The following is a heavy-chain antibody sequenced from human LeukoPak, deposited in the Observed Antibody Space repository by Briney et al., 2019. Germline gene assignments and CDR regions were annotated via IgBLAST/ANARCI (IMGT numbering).Heavy chain of an antibody. V-gene: IGHV4-59*08. D-gene: IGHD1-14*01. CDR1: GGSISSYY. Sequence: SETLSPTCTVSGGSISSYYWSWIRQPPGKGLEWIGYIYYSGSTNYNPSLKSRVTISVDTSKNQFSLKLSSVTAADTAVYYCARRNPTYYFDYWGQGTLVTVSS. J-gene: IGHJ4*02. CDR2: IYYSGST. CDR3: ARRNPTYYFDY.